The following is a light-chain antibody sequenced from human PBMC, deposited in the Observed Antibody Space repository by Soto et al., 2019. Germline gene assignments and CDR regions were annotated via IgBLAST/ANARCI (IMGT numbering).Light chain of an antibody. CDR3: LQHNSFPLT. Sequence: IRITQSPSSFSASTGDRVTITCRASQGIRNDLGWYQQKSGKAPKRLIYAASSFQSGVPSRFTGSGSGKEFTLTIRSLQPEDFATYYCLQHNSFPLTFGGGTKVDIK. CDR1: QGIRND. CDR2: AAS. V-gene: IGKV1-17*01. J-gene: IGKJ4*01.